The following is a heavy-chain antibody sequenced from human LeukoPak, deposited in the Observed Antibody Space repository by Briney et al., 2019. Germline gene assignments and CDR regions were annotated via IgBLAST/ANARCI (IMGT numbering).Heavy chain of an antibody. J-gene: IGHJ3*02. CDR3: VQLPPSRGAFDI. CDR2: ISSSSSTI. V-gene: IGHV3-48*01. D-gene: IGHD2-2*01. Sequence: GGSLRLSCAASGFTFSSYSMNWVRQAPGKGLEWVSYISSSSSTIYYADSVKGRFTVSRDNAKNSLYLQMNSLRAEDTAVYYCVQLPPSRGAFDIWGQGTMVTVSS. CDR1: GFTFSSYS.